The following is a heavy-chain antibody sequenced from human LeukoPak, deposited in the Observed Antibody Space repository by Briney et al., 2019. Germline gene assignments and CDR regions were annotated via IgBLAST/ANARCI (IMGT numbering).Heavy chain of an antibody. CDR2: INPSGGST. D-gene: IGHD2-15*01. CDR1: GYTFTSYY. Sequence: ASVKVSCKASGYTFTSYYMHWVRQAPGQGLEWMGIINPSGGSTSYAQKFQGRVTITADKSTSTAYMELSSLRSEDTAVYYCARERCSGGSCYSIDYYYGMDVWGQGTTVTVSS. J-gene: IGHJ6*02. V-gene: IGHV1-46*01. CDR3: ARERCSGGSCYSIDYYYGMDV.